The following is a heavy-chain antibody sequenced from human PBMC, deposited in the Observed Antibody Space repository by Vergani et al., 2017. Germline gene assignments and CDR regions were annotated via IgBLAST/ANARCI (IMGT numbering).Heavy chain of an antibody. D-gene: IGHD4-11*01. J-gene: IGHJ4*02. Sequence: DVRLVESGGGVVQPGGSLRLSCAASGFTFSAYSMNWVRQTPGKGLEWISYIGVSDSSIYYADSVMGRFAISRDNARNLLFLQMNSLRADDSALYFCVRVPDYSTFDSGGQGTLVTVS. CDR1: GFTFSAYS. CDR3: VRVPDYSTFDS. V-gene: IGHV3-48*01. CDR2: IGVSDSSI.